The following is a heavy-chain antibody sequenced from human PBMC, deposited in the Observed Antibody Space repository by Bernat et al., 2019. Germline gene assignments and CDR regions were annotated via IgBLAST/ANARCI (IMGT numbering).Heavy chain of an antibody. J-gene: IGHJ5*02. CDR1: GGSFSGYY. Sequence: QVQLQQWGAGLLKPSETLSLTCAVYGGSFSGYYWSWIRQPPGKGLEWIGEINHSGSTNYNPSLKRRVTISVDTSKNQFSLKLSSVTAADTAVYYCARGPHPSRGYYSSSYWFDPWGRGTLVTVSS. CDR3: ARGPHPSRGYYSSSYWFDP. CDR2: INHSGST. D-gene: IGHD3-22*01. V-gene: IGHV4-34*01.